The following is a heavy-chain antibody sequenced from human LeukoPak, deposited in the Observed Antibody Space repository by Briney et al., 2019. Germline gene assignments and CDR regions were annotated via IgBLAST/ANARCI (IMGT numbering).Heavy chain of an antibody. CDR1: GGSISSSSYY. Sequence: PSETLSLTCTVSGGSISSSSYYWGWICQPPGKGLEWIGSIYYSGSTYYNPSLKSRVTISVDTSKNQFSLKLSSVTAADTAVYYCARQSYSSGCFDYWGQGTLVTVSS. D-gene: IGHD6-19*01. J-gene: IGHJ4*02. CDR3: ARQSYSSGCFDY. CDR2: IYYSGST. V-gene: IGHV4-39*01.